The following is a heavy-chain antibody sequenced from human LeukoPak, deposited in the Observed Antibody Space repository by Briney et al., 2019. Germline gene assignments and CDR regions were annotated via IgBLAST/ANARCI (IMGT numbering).Heavy chain of an antibody. J-gene: IGHJ3*02. CDR1: GFTFSSYA. CDR3: ARGSGYGDYSQSTLDI. CDR2: ISSNGGST. V-gene: IGHV3-64*01. D-gene: IGHD4-17*01. Sequence: GGSLRLSCAASGFTFSSYAMHWVRQAPGKGLEYVSAISSNGGSTYYANSVKGRFTISRDNSKNTLYLQMGSLRAEDMAVYYCARGSGYGDYSQSTLDIWGQGTMVTVSS.